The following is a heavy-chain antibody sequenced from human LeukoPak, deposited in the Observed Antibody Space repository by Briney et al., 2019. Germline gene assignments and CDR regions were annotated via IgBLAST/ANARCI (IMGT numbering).Heavy chain of an antibody. CDR2: IYYSGST. V-gene: IGHV4-59*01. CDR3: ARDLRGNSGYFDY. D-gene: IGHD7-27*01. CDR1: GGSINSYY. Sequence: SETLSLTCTVSGGSINSYYWSWIRQPPGKGLEWIGYIYYSGSTNYNPSLKSRVTISVDTSKNQFSLKLSSVTAADTAVYYCARDLRGNSGYFDYWGQGTLVTVSS. J-gene: IGHJ4*02.